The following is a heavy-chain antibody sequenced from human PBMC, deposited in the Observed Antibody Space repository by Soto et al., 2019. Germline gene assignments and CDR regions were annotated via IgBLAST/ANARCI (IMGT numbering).Heavy chain of an antibody. D-gene: IGHD3-9*01. V-gene: IGHV3-23*01. CDR1: GFTFSSYA. CDR2: ISGSARST. CDR3: AKDVHYDIVTGIEYFHH. J-gene: IGHJ1*01. Sequence: EVQLLESGRGLVQPGGSLRLSCAASGFTFSSYAMSWVRRAPGKGLEWVSAISGSARSTKYADSVKGRFTISRDNSKNTLFLQMSSLRAEDTAVYYCAKDVHYDIVTGIEYFHHWAQGTMVTVSS.